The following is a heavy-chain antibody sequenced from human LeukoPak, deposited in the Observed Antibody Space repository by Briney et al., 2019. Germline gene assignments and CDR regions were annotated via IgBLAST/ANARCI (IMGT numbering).Heavy chain of an antibody. J-gene: IGHJ3*01. CDR1: GFTFSNYV. CDR3: AKALGTGGRVSPFDV. Sequence: GGSLRLSCAASGFTFSNYVMNWVRQAPGKGLEWVSPITGNSDYTYYADSVKGRFTISRDNSKKTLFLQMNDLRAEDTAMYYCAKALGTGGRVSPFDVWGQGTMVTVSS. V-gene: IGHV3-23*01. CDR2: ITGNSDYT. D-gene: IGHD7-27*01.